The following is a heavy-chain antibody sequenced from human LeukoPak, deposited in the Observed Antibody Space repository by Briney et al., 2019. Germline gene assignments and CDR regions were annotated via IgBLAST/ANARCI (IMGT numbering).Heavy chain of an antibody. V-gene: IGHV3-30*04. J-gene: IGHJ3*02. D-gene: IGHD1-26*01. CDR2: ISYDGSNK. CDR3: ASDYNPKVGATVAFDI. Sequence: GGSLRLSCAASGFTFSSYAMHWVRQAPGKGLEWVAVISYDGSNKYYADSVKGRFTISRDNSKNTLYLQMNSLRAEDTAVYYCASDYNPKVGATVAFDIWGQGTMVTVSS. CDR1: GFTFSSYA.